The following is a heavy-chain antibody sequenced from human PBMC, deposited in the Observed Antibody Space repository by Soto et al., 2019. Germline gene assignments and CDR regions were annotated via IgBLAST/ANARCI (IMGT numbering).Heavy chain of an antibody. Sequence: PGGSLRLSCAASGFTFSSYAMSWVRQAPGKGLEWVSTISGGGDNTYYADSVRGRFTISRDNSKNTLYLQMNSLRAEDTAVYYSAKETLGYCSSGSCRIDYWGQGTPVTGSS. V-gene: IGHV3-23*01. CDR3: AKETLGYCSSGSCRIDY. J-gene: IGHJ4*02. D-gene: IGHD2-15*01. CDR1: GFTFSSYA. CDR2: ISGGGDNT.